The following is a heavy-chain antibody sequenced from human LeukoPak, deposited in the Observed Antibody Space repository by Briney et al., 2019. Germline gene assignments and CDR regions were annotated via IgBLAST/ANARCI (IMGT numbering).Heavy chain of an antibody. D-gene: IGHD1-7*01. V-gene: IGHV3-48*04. CDR1: GFTFSSYN. CDR3: ARMNYVSSGWGAPFDD. CDR2: ISPSSTRI. J-gene: IGHJ4*02. Sequence: GGSLRLFCAASGFTFSSYNMNWVRQAPGKGLEWVSYISPSSTRIDYAASVRGRFTISRDNAKSSLYLQVNSLRAEDTAVYYCARMNYVSSGWGAPFDDWGQGTLVTVSS.